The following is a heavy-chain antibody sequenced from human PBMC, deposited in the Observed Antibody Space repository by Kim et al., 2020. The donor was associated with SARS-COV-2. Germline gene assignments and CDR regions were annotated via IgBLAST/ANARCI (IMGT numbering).Heavy chain of an antibody. D-gene: IGHD3-10*01. V-gene: IGHV3-7*01. J-gene: IGHJ4*02. Sequence: YVDSVKGRFTMSRDNAKNSLYLQMSSLRTEDTAIYYCAPLDSVQVPGGIWGQGTLVTVSS. CDR3: APLDSVQVPGGI.